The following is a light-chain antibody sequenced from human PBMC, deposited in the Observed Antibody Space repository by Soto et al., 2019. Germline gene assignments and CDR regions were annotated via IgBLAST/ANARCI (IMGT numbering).Light chain of an antibody. V-gene: IGLV2-23*01. CDR2: EGS. CDR3: CSYAGSSTLL. J-gene: IGLJ2*01. CDR1: SSDVGSYNL. Sequence: QSALTQPASVSGSPGQSITISCTGTSSDVGSYNLVSWYQQHPGKAPKLMIYEGSKRPSGVSNRFSGSKSGNTAALTISGLQAEDEADYYCCSYAGSSTLLFGGGTKRTV.